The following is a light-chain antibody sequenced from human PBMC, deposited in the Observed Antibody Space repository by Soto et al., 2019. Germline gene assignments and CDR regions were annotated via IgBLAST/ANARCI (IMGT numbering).Light chain of an antibody. CDR2: GAS. Sequence: EIVLTQSSGTLSLSPGERATLSCRASQSVSSSYLAWYQQKPGQAPRLLIYGASSRATGIPDRFSGSGSGTDFTLTISRLELEDFAVYYCQQYGSSYTFGQGTKLEIK. V-gene: IGKV3-20*01. CDR3: QQYGSSYT. J-gene: IGKJ2*01. CDR1: QSVSSSY.